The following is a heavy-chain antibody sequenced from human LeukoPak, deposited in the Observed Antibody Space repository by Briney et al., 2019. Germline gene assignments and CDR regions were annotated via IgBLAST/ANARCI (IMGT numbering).Heavy chain of an antibody. V-gene: IGHV1-18*01. J-gene: IGHJ4*02. CDR1: GYTFNSYS. Sequence: ASVKVSCKAPGYTFNSYSITWFRQAPGQGLEWMGWIGGYNGDTLYPQKFQGRVTVTTDPSSSTAYMELRSLRSDDTAVYYCARDISGGEDYWGQGTLVTVSS. CDR2: IGGYNGDT. D-gene: IGHD3-16*01. CDR3: ARDISGGEDY.